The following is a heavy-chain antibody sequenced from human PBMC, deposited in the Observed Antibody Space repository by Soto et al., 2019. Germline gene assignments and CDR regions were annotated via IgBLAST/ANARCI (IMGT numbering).Heavy chain of an antibody. V-gene: IGHV1-69*01. CDR2: IVPLFGTP. D-gene: IGHD3-22*01. Sequence: QVQLVQSGAEVNKPGSSVTVSCKASGDNFSQYSFSWVRQAYGQGLAWMGGIVPLFGTPDYAQKFQDIVTLSADESTTTVYMELSSLRDEDTGVYYCARAWPLVTMIFVESENFGLDVWCQGTAVTGS. CDR3: ARAWPLVTMIFVESENFGLDV. J-gene: IGHJ6*02. CDR1: GDNFSQYS.